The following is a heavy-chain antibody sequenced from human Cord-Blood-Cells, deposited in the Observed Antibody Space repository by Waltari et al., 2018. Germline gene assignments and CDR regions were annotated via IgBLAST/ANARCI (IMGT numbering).Heavy chain of an antibody. D-gene: IGHD1-26*01. CDR3: ARSGGVSGSYYYFDY. Sequence: EVQLVESGGGLIQPGGSLSLSCAASGFTVSSTSMSWVRQAPGKGLEWVSVIYSGGSTYYADSVKGRFTISRDNSKNTLYLQMNSLRAEDTAVYYCARSGGVSGSYYYFDYWGQGTLVTVSS. V-gene: IGHV3-53*01. CDR1: GFTVSSTS. J-gene: IGHJ4*02. CDR2: IYSGGST.